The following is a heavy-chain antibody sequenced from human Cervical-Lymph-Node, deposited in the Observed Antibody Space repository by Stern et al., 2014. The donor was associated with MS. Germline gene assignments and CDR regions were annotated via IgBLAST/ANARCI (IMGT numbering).Heavy chain of an antibody. Sequence: DQLVESGAEVKKPGASMTISCQTSGYNFIDHAIHWVRQAPGQRLEWMGWINGGPGTTKYSQKFQGRVSFTRDKAASAAYMDLSSLSPDDTAVYYCARQPDYSDFLDFWGQGTLVTVSS. V-gene: IGHV1-3*01. CDR1: GYNFIDHA. CDR2: INGGPGTT. CDR3: ARQPDYSDFLDF. J-gene: IGHJ4*02. D-gene: IGHD4-11*01.